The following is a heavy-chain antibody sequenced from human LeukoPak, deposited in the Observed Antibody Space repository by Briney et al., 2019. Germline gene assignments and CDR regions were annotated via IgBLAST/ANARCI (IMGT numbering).Heavy chain of an antibody. Sequence: ASVKVSCKASGYTFTGYYLHWVRQAPGQGLEWMGWISAYNGNTNYAQKLQGRVTMTTDTSTSTAYMELRSLRSDDTAVYYCARDTTSANRRLRFWHSPTFDYWGQGTLVTVSS. V-gene: IGHV1-18*04. D-gene: IGHD5-12*01. CDR1: GYTFTGYY. CDR3: ARDTTSANRRLRFWHSPTFDY. CDR2: ISAYNGNT. J-gene: IGHJ4*02.